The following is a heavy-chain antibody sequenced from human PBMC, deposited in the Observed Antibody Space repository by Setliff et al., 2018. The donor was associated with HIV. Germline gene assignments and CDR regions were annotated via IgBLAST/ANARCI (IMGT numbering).Heavy chain of an antibody. D-gene: IGHD3-22*01. J-gene: IGHJ1*01. CDR1: GGSISSHY. V-gene: IGHV4-59*08. Sequence: PSETLSLTCTVSGGSISSHYWSWIRQPPGKGLEWIGGIYYSGSTNYNPSLKSRVSISVDKSKNQFSLKLSSVTAADTAVYYCARAGYYGSTSYWEYFQHWGQGTLVTVSS. CDR3: ARAGYYGSTSYWEYFQH. CDR2: IYYSGST.